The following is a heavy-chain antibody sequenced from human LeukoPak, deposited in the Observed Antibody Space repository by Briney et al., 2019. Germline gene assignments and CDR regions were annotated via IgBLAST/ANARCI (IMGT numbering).Heavy chain of an antibody. J-gene: IGHJ4*02. CDR3: ARRIAVAGTGGGFDY. Sequence: GGSLRLSCAASGFTFSSYAMSWVRQAPGKGLEWVSAISGSGGSTYYADSVKGRFTISRDNSKNTLFLQMNSLRAEDTAVYYCARRIAVAGTGGGFDYWGQGTLVTVSS. D-gene: IGHD6-19*01. CDR1: GFTFSSYA. V-gene: IGHV3-23*01. CDR2: ISGSGGST.